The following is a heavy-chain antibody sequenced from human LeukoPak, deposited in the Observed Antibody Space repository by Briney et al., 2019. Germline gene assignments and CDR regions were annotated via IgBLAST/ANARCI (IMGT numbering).Heavy chain of an antibody. CDR1: GGSFRGYY. V-gene: IGHV4-34*01. CDR3: ARNRVRGVIRY. J-gene: IGHJ4*02. CDR2: INHSGST. Sequence: SETLSLTCAVYGGSFRGYYWSWIRQPPGKGLEWIGEINHSGSTNYNPSLKSRVTISVDTSKNQFSLKLSSVTAADTAVYYCARNRVRGVIRYWGQGTLVTVSS. D-gene: IGHD3-10*01.